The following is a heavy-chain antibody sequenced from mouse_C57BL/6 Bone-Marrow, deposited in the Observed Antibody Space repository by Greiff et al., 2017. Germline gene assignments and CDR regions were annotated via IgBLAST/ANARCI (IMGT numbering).Heavy chain of an antibody. CDR3: AGGSSLDY. CDR2: IDPSDSYT. V-gene: IGHV1-59*01. D-gene: IGHD3-2*02. CDR1: GYTFTSYW. Sequence: VQLQQPGAELVRPGTSVKLSCKASGYTFTSYWMHWVKQRPGQGLEWIGVIDPSDSYTNYNHKFKGKATLTVDTSSSTAYMQLSSLTSEDSAVYYCAGGSSLDYWGQGTSVTVSS. J-gene: IGHJ4*01.